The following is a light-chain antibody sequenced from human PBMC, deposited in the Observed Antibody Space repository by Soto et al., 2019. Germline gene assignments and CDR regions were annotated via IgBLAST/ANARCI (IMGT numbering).Light chain of an antibody. CDR3: QQRSNWPLLFT. V-gene: IGKV3-11*01. J-gene: IGKJ3*01. Sequence: EIVLTQSPATLSLSPGERATLSCRASQSVSSYLAWYQQKPGQAPRLLIYDASNRATGIPARFSGSGSGTDFTHSVSSLEPEDFAVYYCQQRSNWPLLFTFGPGTKVDIK. CDR1: QSVSSY. CDR2: DAS.